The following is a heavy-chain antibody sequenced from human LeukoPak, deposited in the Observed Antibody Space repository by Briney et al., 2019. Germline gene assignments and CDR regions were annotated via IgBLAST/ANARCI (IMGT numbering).Heavy chain of an antibody. CDR2: IYYSGST. CDR1: GGSISSYY. D-gene: IGHD6-19*01. J-gene: IGHJ4*02. CDR3: ARDVSSGWYGY. Sequence: SETLSLTCTVSGGSISSYYWSWIRQPPGKGLEWIGYIYYSGSTNYNPSLKSRVTISVDTSKNQFSLKLSSVTAADTAVYYCARDVSSGWYGYWGQGTLVTVSS. V-gene: IGHV4-59*01.